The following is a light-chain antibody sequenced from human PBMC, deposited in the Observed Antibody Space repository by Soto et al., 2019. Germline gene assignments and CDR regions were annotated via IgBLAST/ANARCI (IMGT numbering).Light chain of an antibody. CDR3: QPDDDVPIFT. V-gene: IGKV1-33*01. CDR2: DAS. CDR1: QDIRYH. Sequence: DIRMTQSPSSLSASVGDTVTITCQASQDIRYHLNRYQKRPWKTPRLLSYDASYFEPGLPSRFSGHGPGTDFTVTIIGLQTEDAATYYCQPDDDVPIFTFGPGTKV. J-gene: IGKJ3*01.